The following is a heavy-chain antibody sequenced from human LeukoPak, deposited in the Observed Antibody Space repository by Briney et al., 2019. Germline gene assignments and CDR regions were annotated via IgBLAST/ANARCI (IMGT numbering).Heavy chain of an antibody. V-gene: IGHV3-23*01. J-gene: IGHJ4*02. CDR3: AKDERSGWFGELSDN. CDR2: IAGSGGST. Sequence: GGSLRLSCEASGFTFSNYGMSWVRQTPGKGLEWISAIAGSGGSTSYADSVKGRFTVSRDNSKNTLYLQMSSLRAEDTAVYYCAKDERSGWFGELSDNWGQGTLVTVSS. D-gene: IGHD3-10*01. CDR1: GFTFSNYG.